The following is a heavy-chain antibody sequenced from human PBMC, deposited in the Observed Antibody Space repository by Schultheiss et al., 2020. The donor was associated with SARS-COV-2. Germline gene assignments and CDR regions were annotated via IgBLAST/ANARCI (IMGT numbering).Heavy chain of an antibody. CDR2: IYHSGST. D-gene: IGHD4-23*01. J-gene: IGHJ4*02. Sequence: SETLSLTCTVSGGSISSYYWSWIRQPPGKGLEWIGYIYHSGSTYYNPSLKSRVTISVDTSKNQFSLKLSSVTAADTAVYYCARYGGNSGFDYWGQGTLVTVSS. V-gene: IGHV4-59*04. CDR1: GGSISSYY. CDR3: ARYGGNSGFDY.